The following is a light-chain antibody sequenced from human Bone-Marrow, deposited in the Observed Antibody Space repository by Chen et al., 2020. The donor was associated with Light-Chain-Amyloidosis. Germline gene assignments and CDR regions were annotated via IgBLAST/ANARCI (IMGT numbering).Light chain of an antibody. CDR1: DLPTKY. V-gene: IGLV3-25*03. CDR3: QSADSSGTYEVI. CDR2: RDT. Sequence: SYELPQPPSVSASPGQSARITCSGDDLPTKYAYWYQQKPGQAPVLVIHRDTERPSGISERFSGSSSGTTATLTISGVQAEDEADYHCQSADSSGTYEVIFGGGTKLTV. J-gene: IGLJ2*01.